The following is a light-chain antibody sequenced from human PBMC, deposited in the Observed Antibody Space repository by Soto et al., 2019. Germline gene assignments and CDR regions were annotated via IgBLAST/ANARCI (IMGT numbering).Light chain of an antibody. CDR2: AAS. CDR1: QSVSSSY. V-gene: IGKV3-20*01. Sequence: EIVLTQSPGTLSLSPGERATLSCRASQSVSSSYLAWYQQKPGQAPRLLIYAASSRATGIPDRFSGSGSGTDFTLTISRLEPGDFAVYYCQQYGNSFRTFGQGTKVEIK. J-gene: IGKJ1*01. CDR3: QQYGNSFRT.